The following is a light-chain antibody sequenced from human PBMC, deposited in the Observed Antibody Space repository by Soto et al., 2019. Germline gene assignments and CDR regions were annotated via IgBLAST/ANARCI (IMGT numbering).Light chain of an antibody. J-gene: IGLJ2*01. CDR1: KSNIGSNY. V-gene: IGLV1-47*01. CDR3: AAWDDSLSGHVV. Sequence: QSVLTQSPSASGTPGQRVTISCSGSKSNIGSNYVYWYQQLPGTAPKLLIYRNNQRPSGVPDRFSGSKSGTSASLAISGLRSEDEADYYCAAWDDSLSGHVVFGGGTKLTVL. CDR2: RNN.